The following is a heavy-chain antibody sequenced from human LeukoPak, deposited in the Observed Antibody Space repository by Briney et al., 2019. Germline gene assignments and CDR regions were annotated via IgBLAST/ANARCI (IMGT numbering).Heavy chain of an antibody. CDR1: GFTFSSYS. D-gene: IGHD3-16*01. V-gene: IGHV3-48*01. J-gene: IGHJ4*02. Sequence: GGSLRLSCAASGFTFSSYSMNWVRQAPGKGLEWVSYISSSSSTIYYADSVKGRFTISRDNAKNSLYLQMNSLRAEDTAAYYCARALFGVSYVFSPNGCFDYWGQGTLVTVSS. CDR3: ARALFGVSYVFSPNGCFDY. CDR2: ISSSSSTI.